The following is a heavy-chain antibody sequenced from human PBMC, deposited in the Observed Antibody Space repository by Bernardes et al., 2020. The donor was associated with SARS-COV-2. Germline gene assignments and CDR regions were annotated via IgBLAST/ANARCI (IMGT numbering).Heavy chain of an antibody. V-gene: IGHV3-30-3*01. CDR1: GFTFSTYS. J-gene: IGHJ6*02. CDR2: ISYDGTNK. CDR3: ARTATLYYYDSSGYDYYYGVDV. Sequence: GGSLRLSCAASGFTFSTYSMHWVRQAPGKGLEWVAVISYDGTNKFYADSVKGRFTISRDNSKNTLYLQMNSLRAEDTAVYYCARTATLYYYDSSGYDYYYGVDVWGQGTTVTVSS. D-gene: IGHD3-22*01.